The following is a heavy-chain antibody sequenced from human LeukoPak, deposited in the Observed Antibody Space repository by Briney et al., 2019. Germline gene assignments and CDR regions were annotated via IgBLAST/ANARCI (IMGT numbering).Heavy chain of an antibody. CDR3: ASAKNSAWHNFDY. V-gene: IGHV3-30*04. CDR2: MSHDESQE. J-gene: IGHJ4*02. Sequence: PGGSLRLSCSASGFSFSDYTMHWVRQAPGKGLEWVTVMSHDESQEYYADSVKGRFTISRDNSKNTLYLEMNSLRGDDSAMYYCASAKNSAWHNFDYWGQGTLVTVSS. CDR1: GFSFSDYT. D-gene: IGHD2/OR15-2a*01.